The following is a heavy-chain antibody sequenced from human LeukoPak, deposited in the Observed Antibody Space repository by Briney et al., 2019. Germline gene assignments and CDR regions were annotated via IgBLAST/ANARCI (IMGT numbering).Heavy chain of an antibody. CDR1: GFTVSSNS. J-gene: IGHJ4*02. CDR2: IYSDNT. D-gene: IGHD6-13*01. V-gene: IGHV3-53*01. Sequence: TGGSLRLSCTVSGFTVSSNSMSWVRQAPGKGLEWVSFIYSDNTHYSDSVKGRFTISRDNSKNTLYLQMNSLRAEDTAVYYCAKDRHYGSSWYGAGDYWGQGTLVTVSS. CDR3: AKDRHYGSSWYGAGDY.